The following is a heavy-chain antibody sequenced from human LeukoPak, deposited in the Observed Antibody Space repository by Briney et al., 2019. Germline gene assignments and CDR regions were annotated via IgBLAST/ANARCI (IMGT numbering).Heavy chain of an antibody. J-gene: IGHJ4*02. CDR3: ARDSSSSFEFDY. CDR1: GGTFSSYT. D-gene: IGHD6-6*01. V-gene: IGHV1-69*04. Sequence: SVEVSCKASGGTFSSYTISWVRQAPGQGLEWMGRIIPILGIANYAQKFQGRVTITADKSTSTAYMELSSLRSEDTAVYYCARDSSSSFEFDYWGQGTLVTVSS. CDR2: IIPILGIA.